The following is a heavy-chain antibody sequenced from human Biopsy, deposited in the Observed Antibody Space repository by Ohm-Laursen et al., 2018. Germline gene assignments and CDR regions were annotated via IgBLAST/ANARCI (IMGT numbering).Heavy chain of an antibody. V-gene: IGHV3-30*18. CDR3: AKDKGTFNFYYYGMDV. CDR1: GFTFSNSG. J-gene: IGHJ6*02. CDR2: ISYDGSKT. D-gene: IGHD2/OR15-2a*01. Sequence: SLRLSCAAAGFTFSNSGMHWVRQAPGKGLEWVAAISYDGSKTDYGDSVKGRLNISRDNSKNTLDLQMSSLRVEDTAVYFCAKDKGTFNFYYYGMDVWGQGTTVTVSS.